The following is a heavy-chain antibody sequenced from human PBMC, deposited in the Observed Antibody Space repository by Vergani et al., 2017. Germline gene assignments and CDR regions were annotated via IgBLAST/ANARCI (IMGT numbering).Heavy chain of an antibody. Sequence: HLLESGGGLVQPGGSLRLSCAASGFIFNNYAMNWVRQAPGKGLEWVSGIAERGDSTDNADAVKGRFTISRDNSKNTLYLQMNSLRAEDTAIYYCAKGAQPVNYFDSRFDSWGQGTLVVVSS. J-gene: IGHJ4*02. CDR1: GFIFNNYA. CDR2: IAERGDST. D-gene: IGHD3-22*01. V-gene: IGHV3-23*01. CDR3: AKGAQPVNYFDSRFDS.